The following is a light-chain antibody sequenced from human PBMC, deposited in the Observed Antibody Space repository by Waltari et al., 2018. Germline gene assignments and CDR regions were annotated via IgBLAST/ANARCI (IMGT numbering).Light chain of an antibody. CDR1: TSDVGHYKV. Sequence: QSALTQPASVVGSPGPSIPIPCTGTTSDVGHYKVVSWYHQHPGKAPKLMIYSVSKRPSGVSDRFSGSKSGDMASLTISSLQPEDEAEYFCSSYAGSSKGVFGGGTKVTVL. CDR3: SSYAGSSKGV. CDR2: SVS. J-gene: IGLJ2*01. V-gene: IGLV2-23*02.